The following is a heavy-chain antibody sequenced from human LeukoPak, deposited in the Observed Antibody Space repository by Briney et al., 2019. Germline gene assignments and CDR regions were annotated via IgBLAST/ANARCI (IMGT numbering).Heavy chain of an antibody. CDR2: INHSGST. CDR1: GGSFSGYY. Sequence: PSETPSLTCAVYGGSFSGYYWSWIRQPPGKGLEWIGEINHSGSTNYNPSLKSRVTISVDTSKNQFSLKLSSVTAADTAVYYCASRIVGATTKYYYYYYMDVWGKGTTVTVSS. CDR3: ASRIVGATTKYYYYYYMDV. D-gene: IGHD1-26*01. V-gene: IGHV4-34*01. J-gene: IGHJ6*03.